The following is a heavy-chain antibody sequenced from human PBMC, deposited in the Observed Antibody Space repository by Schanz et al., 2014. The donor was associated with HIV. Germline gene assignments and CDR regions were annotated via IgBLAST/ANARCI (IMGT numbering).Heavy chain of an antibody. CDR2: MWYDESHK. D-gene: IGHD1-1*01. CDR3: ARDGYNSMSRKDYYFDY. V-gene: IGHV3-33*01. Sequence: QVHLVESGGGVVQPGRSLRLSCAASGFTFSSYGMHWVRQAPGKGLEWVAAMWYDESHKGYADSVKGRFTISKDYSKNTLYLQMNSLRAEDTAVYFCARDGYNSMSRKDYYFDYWGQGTLVTVSP. J-gene: IGHJ4*02. CDR1: GFTFSSYG.